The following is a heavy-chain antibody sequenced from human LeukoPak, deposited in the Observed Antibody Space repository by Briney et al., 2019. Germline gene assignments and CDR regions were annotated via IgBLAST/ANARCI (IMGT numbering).Heavy chain of an antibody. CDR2: INPSGGST. CDR3: ARDMRVRKDLDSSIWSRPLYYFDY. V-gene: IGHV1-46*01. CDR1: GYTFTGYY. D-gene: IGHD6-13*01. J-gene: IGHJ4*02. Sequence: GASVKVSCKASGYTFTGYYIHWVRQAPGQGLEWMGIINPSGGSTTYAQKFQGRVTMTRDMSTTTVYMELSSLRSEDTAVFYCARDMRVRKDLDSSIWSRPLYYFDYWGQGTLVTVSS.